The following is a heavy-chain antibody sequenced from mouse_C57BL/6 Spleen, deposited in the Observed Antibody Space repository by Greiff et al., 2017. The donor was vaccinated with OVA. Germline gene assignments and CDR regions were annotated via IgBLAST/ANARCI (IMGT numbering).Heavy chain of an antibody. D-gene: IGHD3-2*02. Sequence: QVHVKQSGAELVKPGASVKLSCKASGYTFTEYTIHWVKQRSGQGLEWIGWFYPGSGSIKYNEKFKDKATLTADKSSSTVYMELSRLTSEDSAVYFCARHEEGLSWFAYWGQGTLVTVSA. J-gene: IGHJ3*01. CDR2: FYPGSGSI. V-gene: IGHV1-62-2*01. CDR3: ARHEEGLSWFAY. CDR1: GYTFTEYT.